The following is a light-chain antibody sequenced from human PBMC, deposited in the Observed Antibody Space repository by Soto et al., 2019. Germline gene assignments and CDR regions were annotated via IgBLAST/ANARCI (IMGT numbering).Light chain of an antibody. V-gene: IGKV1-39*01. Sequence: QLTQSPSSLSASVGDRVTLTCRASQGISSNLAWYQQKPGRAPKLLIFGASTLQSGVPSRFSGSGSGTDFTFIISSLQPEDSATYYCQQTYSTPGWTFGQGTKVDIK. CDR1: QGISSN. CDR2: GAS. J-gene: IGKJ1*01. CDR3: QQTYSTPGWT.